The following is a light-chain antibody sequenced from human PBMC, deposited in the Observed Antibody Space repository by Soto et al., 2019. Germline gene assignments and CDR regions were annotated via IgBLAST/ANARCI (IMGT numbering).Light chain of an antibody. CDR1: QSVSSY. CDR3: QQRSNWPPKLT. J-gene: IGKJ4*01. Sequence: EIVLTQSPATLSLSPGERATLSCRASQSVSSYLAWYQQKPGQAPRLLIYNASNRATGIPARFSGSGSGTDFTLTISSLEPEDFAVYYCQQRSNWPPKLTFGGGTKVDIK. V-gene: IGKV3-11*01. CDR2: NAS.